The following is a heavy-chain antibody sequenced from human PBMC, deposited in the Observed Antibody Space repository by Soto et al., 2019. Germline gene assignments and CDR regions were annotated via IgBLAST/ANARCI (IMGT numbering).Heavy chain of an antibody. CDR1: GFTFSIYA. D-gene: IGHD3-3*01. V-gene: IGHV3-23*01. CDR3: AKGYDFPEYNYYYYMDV. CDR2: ISGSGGTT. Sequence: GGSLRLSCAASGFTFSIYAMNWVRQAPGKGLEWVSGISGSGGTTYYADSVRGRFTVSRDSSKNTLHLQMDSLRAEDTAVYYCAKGYDFPEYNYYYYMDVWGKGTTVTVSS. J-gene: IGHJ6*03.